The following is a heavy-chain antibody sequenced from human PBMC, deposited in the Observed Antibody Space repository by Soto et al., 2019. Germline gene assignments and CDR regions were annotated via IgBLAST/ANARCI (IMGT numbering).Heavy chain of an antibody. D-gene: IGHD3-22*01. CDR2: IIPILGTA. Sequence: QVQLVQSGAEVKKPGSSVKVSCKASGGTFSSYAISWVRQAPGQGLEWMGGIIPILGTANYAQKFQGRVTITADKSTGTDYMELRSLRSEDTAVYYGAREPYYYDSGGYYDDPSGGAFAIWGPGTMVTVSS. J-gene: IGHJ3*02. V-gene: IGHV1-69*06. CDR3: AREPYYYDSGGYYDDPSGGAFAI. CDR1: GGTFSSYA.